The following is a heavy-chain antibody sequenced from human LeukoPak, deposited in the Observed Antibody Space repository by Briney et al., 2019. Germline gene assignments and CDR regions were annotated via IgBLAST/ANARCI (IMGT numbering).Heavy chain of an antibody. D-gene: IGHD4-17*01. CDR2: IIPIFGTA. CDR1: GGTFSSYA. Sequence: SVKVSCKASGGTFSSYAISWVRQAPGQGLEWMGGIIPIFGTANYAQKFQGRVTITTDESTSTAYMELSSLRSEDTAVYYCARPVTTYSLFDYWGQGTLVTVSS. V-gene: IGHV1-69*05. J-gene: IGHJ4*02. CDR3: ARPVTTYSLFDY.